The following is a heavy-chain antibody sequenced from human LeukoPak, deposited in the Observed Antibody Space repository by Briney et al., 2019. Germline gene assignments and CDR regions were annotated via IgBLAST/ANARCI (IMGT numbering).Heavy chain of an antibody. Sequence: SETLSLTCTVSGGSISSSSYYWGWIRQPPGKGLEWIGYIYYSGSTNYNPSLKSRVTISVDTSKNQFSLKLSSVTAADTAVYYCARGASYVLFDYWGQGTLVTVSS. CDR3: ARGASYVLFDY. D-gene: IGHD5-18*01. CDR2: IYYSGST. CDR1: GGSISSSSYY. V-gene: IGHV4-61*05. J-gene: IGHJ4*02.